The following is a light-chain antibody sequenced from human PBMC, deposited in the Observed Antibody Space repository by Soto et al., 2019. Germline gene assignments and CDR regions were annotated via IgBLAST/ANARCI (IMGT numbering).Light chain of an antibody. Sequence: IVMTQSPATLSVSPGERATLSCRASQSVSSNLAWYQQKPGQAPRLLIYGASTRATGLPARVSGGGSGTEFTLTISSLQSEDVAVYYCQQDNSCPWTFGQGTKVEIK. J-gene: IGKJ1*01. CDR3: QQDNSCPWT. CDR1: QSVSSN. V-gene: IGKV3-15*01. CDR2: GAS.